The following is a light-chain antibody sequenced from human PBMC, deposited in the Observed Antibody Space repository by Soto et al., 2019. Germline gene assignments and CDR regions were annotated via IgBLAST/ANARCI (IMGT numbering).Light chain of an antibody. V-gene: IGLV2-23*01. J-gene: IGLJ3*02. Sequence: QSALTQPASVSGSPGQSITISCTGTSSDVGSYNLVSWYQQHPGKAPKLMIYEGSKRPSGVSNRFSGSKSGNTASLTISGLQAEDEADYYCCSYAGSRLNWVFGGGTKLTVL. CDR2: EGS. CDR3: CSYAGSRLNWV. CDR1: SSDVGSYNL.